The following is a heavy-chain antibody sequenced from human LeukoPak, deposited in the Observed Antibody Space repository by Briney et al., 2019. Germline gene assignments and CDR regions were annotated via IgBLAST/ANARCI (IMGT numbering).Heavy chain of an antibody. CDR1: GGSFSGYY. J-gene: IGHJ6*02. Sequence: SETLSLTCAVYGGSFSGYYWSWIRQPPGKGLEWIGEINHSGSTNYNPSLKSRVTISVDTSKNQFSLKLSSVTAADTAVYYCAASSSTSYLWDYGMDVWGQGTTVTVSS. CDR3: AASSSTSYLWDYGMDV. CDR2: INHSGST. V-gene: IGHV4-34*01. D-gene: IGHD2-2*01.